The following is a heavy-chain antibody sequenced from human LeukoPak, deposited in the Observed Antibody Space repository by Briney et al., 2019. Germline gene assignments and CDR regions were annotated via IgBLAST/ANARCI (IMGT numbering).Heavy chain of an antibody. J-gene: IGHJ5*02. CDR3: ARDRFPIVVVPAAIGWFDP. Sequence: SVKVSCKASGGTFSSYAISWVRQAPGQGLEWMGGIIPIFGTANYAQKFQGRVTITADESTSTAYMELSSLRSEDTAVYYCARDRFPIVVVPAAIGWFDPWGQGTLVTVSS. V-gene: IGHV1-69*01. CDR1: GGTFSSYA. CDR2: IIPIFGTA. D-gene: IGHD2-2*02.